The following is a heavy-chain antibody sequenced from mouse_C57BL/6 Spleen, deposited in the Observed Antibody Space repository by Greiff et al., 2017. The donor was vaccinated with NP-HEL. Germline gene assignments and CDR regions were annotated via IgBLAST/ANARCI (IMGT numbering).Heavy chain of an antibody. CDR2: IRLKSDNYAT. J-gene: IGHJ2*01. CDR1: GFTFSNYW. V-gene: IGHV6-3*01. Sequence: EVKLEESGGGLVQPGGSMKLSCVASGFTFSNYWMNWVRQSPEKGLEWVAQIRLKSDNYATHYAESVKGRFTISRDDSKSSVYLQMNNLRAEDTGIYYCTGYSNYPYFDYWGQGTTLTVSS. D-gene: IGHD2-5*01. CDR3: TGYSNYPYFDY.